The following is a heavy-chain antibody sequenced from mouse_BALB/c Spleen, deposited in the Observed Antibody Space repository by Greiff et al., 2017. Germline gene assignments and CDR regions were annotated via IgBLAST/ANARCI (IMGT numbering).Heavy chain of an antibody. CDR2: INPSTGYT. CDR3: ARAGGTYFEV. CDR1: GYTFTSYW. Sequence: VQLQQSGAELAKPGASVKMSCKASGYTFTSYWMHWVKQRPGQGLEWIGYINPSTGYTEYNQKFKDKATLTADKSSSTAYMQLSSLTSEDSAVYYCARAGGTYFEVWGAGTTVTVSA. V-gene: IGHV1-7*01. J-gene: IGHJ1*01. D-gene: IGHD3-3*01.